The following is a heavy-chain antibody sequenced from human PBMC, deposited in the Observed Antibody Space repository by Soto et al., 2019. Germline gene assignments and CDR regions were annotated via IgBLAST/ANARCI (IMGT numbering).Heavy chain of an antibody. J-gene: IGHJ4*02. CDR2: IYQSGST. CDR3: ARAPYSSSSFFDY. CDR1: GYSISSGYY. D-gene: IGHD6-6*01. Sequence: SETLSLTCAVSGYSISSGYYWGWIRQPPGKGLEWIGSIYQSGSTYYNPSLKRRVTISVDTSNNQFSLKLSSVTAADTAVYYCARAPYSSSSFFDYWGQGTLVTVSS. V-gene: IGHV4-38-2*01.